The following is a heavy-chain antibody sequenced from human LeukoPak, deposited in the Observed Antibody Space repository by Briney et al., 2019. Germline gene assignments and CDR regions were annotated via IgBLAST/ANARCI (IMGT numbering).Heavy chain of an antibody. D-gene: IGHD3-10*01. CDR1: GFTFSSYA. CDR2: ISGSGGSI. V-gene: IGHV3-23*01. J-gene: IGHJ4*02. Sequence: PGGSLRLSCAASGFTFSSYAMSWVRQAPGKGLEWVSTISGSGGSINYADTVKGRFTISRDNSKNTLYLQMNSLRAEDTAVYYCAKCHGSGSGYLDYWGQGTLVTVSS. CDR3: AKCHGSGSGYLDY.